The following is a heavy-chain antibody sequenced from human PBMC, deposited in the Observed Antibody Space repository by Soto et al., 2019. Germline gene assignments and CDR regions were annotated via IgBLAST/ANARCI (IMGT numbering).Heavy chain of an antibody. CDR3: ARVRQADYDCGDPVYFDY. CDR2: IYYSGST. Sequence: SETLSLTCTVSGGSISSYYWSWIRQPPGKGLEWIGYIYYSGSTNYNPSLKSRVTISVDTSKNQFSLKLSSVTAADTAVYYCARVRQADYDCGDPVYFDYWGQGTLVTVSS. J-gene: IGHJ4*02. V-gene: IGHV4-59*01. D-gene: IGHD4-17*01. CDR1: GGSISSYY.